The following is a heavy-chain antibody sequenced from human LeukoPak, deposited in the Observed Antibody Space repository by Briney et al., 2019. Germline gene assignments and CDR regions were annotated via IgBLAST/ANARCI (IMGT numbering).Heavy chain of an antibody. V-gene: IGHV4-59*01. CDR3: AREIAARQDSYYYYMDV. J-gene: IGHJ6*03. CDR2: IYYSGST. Sequence: PSETLSLTCTVSGGSISSYYWSWIRQPPGKGLEWIGYIYYSGSTNYNPSLKSRVTISVDTSKNQFSLKLSSVTAADTAVYYCAREIAARQDSYYYYMDVWGQGTMVTVSS. D-gene: IGHD6-6*01. CDR1: GGSISSYY.